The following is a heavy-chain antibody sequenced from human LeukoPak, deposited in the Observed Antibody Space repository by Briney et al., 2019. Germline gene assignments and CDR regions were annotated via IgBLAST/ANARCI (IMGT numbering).Heavy chain of an antibody. J-gene: IGHJ5*02. Sequence: SETLSLTCTVSGGPISSYYWSWIRQPPGKGLEWIGYIYYSGSTNYNPSLKSRVTISVDTSKNQFSLKLSSVTAADTAVYYCAREWVGSSSTNWFDPWGQGTLVTVSS. V-gene: IGHV4-59*12. D-gene: IGHD6-13*01. CDR1: GGPISSYY. CDR3: AREWVGSSSTNWFDP. CDR2: IYYSGST.